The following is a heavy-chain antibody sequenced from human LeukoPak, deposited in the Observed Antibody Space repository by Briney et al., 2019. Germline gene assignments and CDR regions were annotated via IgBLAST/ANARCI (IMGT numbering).Heavy chain of an antibody. Sequence: ASVKVSCKASGYTFTSYDINWVRQATGQGLEWMGWMNPNSGNTGYAQKFQGRVTITRNTSISTAYMELSSLRSEATAVYYCATGPSDCSSTSCYEDRNYYYYMDVWGKGTTVTVSS. V-gene: IGHV1-8*03. CDR2: MNPNSGNT. D-gene: IGHD2-2*01. J-gene: IGHJ6*03. CDR3: ATGPSDCSSTSCYEDRNYYYYMDV. CDR1: GYTFTSYD.